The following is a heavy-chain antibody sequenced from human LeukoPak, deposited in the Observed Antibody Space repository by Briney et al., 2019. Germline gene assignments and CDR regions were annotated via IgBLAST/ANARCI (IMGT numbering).Heavy chain of an antibody. CDR3: ARVRGDGYNDAFDI. V-gene: IGHV3-11*01. Sequence: GGSLRLSCAASGFTFSDYYMSWSRQAPGKGLEWVSYISSSGSTIYYADSVKGRFTISRDNAKNSLYLQMNSLRAEDTAVYYCARVRGDGYNDAFDIWGQGTMVTVSS. CDR2: ISSSGSTI. CDR1: GFTFSDYY. D-gene: IGHD5-24*01. J-gene: IGHJ3*02.